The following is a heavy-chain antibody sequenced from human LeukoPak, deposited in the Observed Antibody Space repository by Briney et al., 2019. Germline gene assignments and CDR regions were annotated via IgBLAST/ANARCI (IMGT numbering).Heavy chain of an antibody. V-gene: IGHV3-21*01. Sequence: GGSLRLSCAASGFTFSTYSMSWVRQAPGKGLEWVSSISTSSSYIYYADSVKGRFTISRDNAKNSLSLQMNSLRAEDTAVYYCAKSGLNRFDYWGQGTLVTVSS. CDR2: ISTSSSYI. CDR1: GFTFSTYS. CDR3: AKSGLNRFDY. J-gene: IGHJ4*02. D-gene: IGHD2-15*01.